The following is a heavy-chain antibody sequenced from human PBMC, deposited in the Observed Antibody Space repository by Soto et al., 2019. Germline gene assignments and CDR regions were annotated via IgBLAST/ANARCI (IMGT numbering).Heavy chain of an antibody. Sequence: GGSLRLSCAASGFTVSNNYMSWVRQAPGKGLEWVSLIYSGGSTYYADSVKGRFTISRDNSKNTLYLQMNSLRAEDTAVYYCARDIPYSGYLSFDYWGQGTLVTSPQ. CDR1: GFTVSNNY. J-gene: IGHJ4*02. V-gene: IGHV3-66*01. D-gene: IGHD5-12*01. CDR3: ARDIPYSGYLSFDY. CDR2: IYSGGST.